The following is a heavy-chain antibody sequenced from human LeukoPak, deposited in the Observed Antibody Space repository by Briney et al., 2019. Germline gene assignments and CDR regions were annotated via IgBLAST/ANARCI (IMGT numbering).Heavy chain of an antibody. Sequence: ASVKVSCKASGYTFTSYYMHWVRQAPGQGLEWMGIINPSGGSTSYAQKFQGRVTMTRDTSTSTVYMELSSLRSEDTAVYYCATSSSWYPYNWFDPWGPGNPGHRLL. CDR1: GYTFTSYY. CDR3: ATSSSWYPYNWFDP. D-gene: IGHD6-13*01. J-gene: IGHJ5*02. CDR2: INPSGGST. V-gene: IGHV1-46*01.